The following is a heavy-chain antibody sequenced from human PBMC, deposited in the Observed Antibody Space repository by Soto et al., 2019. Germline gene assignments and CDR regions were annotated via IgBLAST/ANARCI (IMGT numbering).Heavy chain of an antibody. Sequence: QVQLVESGGGVVQPGRSLRLSCAASGFTFSSYAMHWVRQAPGKGLEWVAVISYDGSNKYYADSVKGRFTISRDNSKNTLYLQLNSLRAEDTAVYYCGSYYYDSSGYPPPGAIDYWGQGTLVTVSS. V-gene: IGHV3-30-3*01. CDR1: GFTFSSYA. J-gene: IGHJ4*02. CDR3: GSYYYDSSGYPPPGAIDY. D-gene: IGHD3-22*01. CDR2: ISYDGSNK.